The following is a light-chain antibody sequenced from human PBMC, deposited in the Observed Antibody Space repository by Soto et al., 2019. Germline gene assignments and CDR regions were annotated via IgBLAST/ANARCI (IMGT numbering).Light chain of an antibody. Sequence: EIVLTQYPGTLYLSPGERATLSCRASQSVSTSYLSWYQQKPRQAPRLLIYGASSRSTGIPDRFSGSASGTEFTLIISRLEPEDFAVYYWPRCGSSPPNTFGQGTKLEIK. CDR3: PRCGSSPPNT. CDR1: QSVSTSY. CDR2: GAS. V-gene: IGKV3-20*01. J-gene: IGKJ2*01.